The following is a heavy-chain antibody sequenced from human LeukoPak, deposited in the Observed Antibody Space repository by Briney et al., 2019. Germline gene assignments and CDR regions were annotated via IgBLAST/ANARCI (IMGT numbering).Heavy chain of an antibody. V-gene: IGHV1-46*01. D-gene: IGHD3-10*02. Sequence: ASVKVSCKASGYTFTSYYMQWVRQAPGQGLEWMGIINPSGGSTSYAQKFQGRVPMTRDMSTSTVYTEMSSLRSEDTAVYYCARGYERGSDIDYWGQGPLVTVSS. CDR2: INPSGGST. CDR3: ARGYERGSDIDY. J-gene: IGHJ4*02. CDR1: GYTFTSYY.